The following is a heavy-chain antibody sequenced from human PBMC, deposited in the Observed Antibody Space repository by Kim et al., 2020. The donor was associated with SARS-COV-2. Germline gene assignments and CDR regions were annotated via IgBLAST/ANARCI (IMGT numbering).Heavy chain of an antibody. J-gene: IGHJ2*01. CDR2: IIPIFGTA. D-gene: IGHD4-17*01. V-gene: IGHV1-69*13. CDR1: GGTFSNYA. Sequence: SAKVSCKTSGGTFSNYAISWVRQAPGQGLEWMGGIIPIFGTANYAQKVQGRVTITADESTSTAYMELSSLGSEDTAVYYCASQTSFDWYFDLWGRGTLVTVSS. CDR3: ASQTSFDWYFDL.